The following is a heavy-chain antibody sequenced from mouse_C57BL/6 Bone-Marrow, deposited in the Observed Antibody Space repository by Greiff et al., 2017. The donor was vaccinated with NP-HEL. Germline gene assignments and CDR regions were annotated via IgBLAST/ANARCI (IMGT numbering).Heavy chain of an antibody. J-gene: IGHJ3*01. D-gene: IGHD4-1*02. CDR1: GYTFTSYD. Sequence: LVESGPELVKPGASVKLSCKASGYTFTSYDINWVKQRPGQGLEWIGWIYPRDGSTKYNEKFKGKATLTVDTSSSTAYMELHSLTSEDSAVYFCATTGTGAYWGQGTLVTVSA. V-gene: IGHV1-85*01. CDR2: IYPRDGST. CDR3: ATTGTGAY.